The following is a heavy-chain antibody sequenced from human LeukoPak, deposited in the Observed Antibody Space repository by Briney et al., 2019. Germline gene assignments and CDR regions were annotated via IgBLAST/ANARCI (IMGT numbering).Heavy chain of an antibody. D-gene: IGHD2-2*01. J-gene: IGHJ4*02. Sequence: PSETLSLICAVYGGSFSDYYWSWIRQPPGKGLEWIGEINPSGSTNYSPSLKSRVTISVDTSKNQFSLKLSSVTAADTAVYYCARDRKCSSTSCYPYELDYWGQGTLVTVSS. CDR3: ARDRKCSSTSCYPYELDY. CDR2: INPSGST. V-gene: IGHV4-34*01. CDR1: GGSFSDYY.